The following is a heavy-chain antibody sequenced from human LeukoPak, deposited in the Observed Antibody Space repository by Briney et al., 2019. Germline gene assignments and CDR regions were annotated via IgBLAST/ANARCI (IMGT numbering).Heavy chain of an antibody. J-gene: IGHJ4*02. CDR3: AREYSSSSGSVSDY. D-gene: IGHD6-6*01. V-gene: IGHV3-48*02. CDR2: ISSSSSTI. CDR1: GFTFSSYN. Sequence: PGGSLRLSCAASGFTFSSYNMSWVRQAPGKGLEWVSYISSSSSTIYYADSVKGRFTISRGNAKNSLYLLMNNLRDEDTAVYYCAREYSSSSGSVSDYWGQGTLVTVSS.